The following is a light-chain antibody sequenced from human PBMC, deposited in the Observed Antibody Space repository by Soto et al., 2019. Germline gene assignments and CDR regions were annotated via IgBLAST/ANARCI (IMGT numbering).Light chain of an antibody. CDR3: QQDGGSSQT. Sequence: EIVLTQSPGTLALSPGEGATLSCRASQSVSKYLAWYQQKPGQAPRLLIYGASSRATGIPDSFSGSGSGTDFTLTISRLEPEDFAVYYCQQDGGSSQTCGQGTK. V-gene: IGKV3-20*01. CDR2: GAS. CDR1: QSVSKY. J-gene: IGKJ1*01.